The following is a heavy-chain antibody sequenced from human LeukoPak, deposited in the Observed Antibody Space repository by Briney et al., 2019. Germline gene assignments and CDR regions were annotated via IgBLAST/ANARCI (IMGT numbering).Heavy chain of an antibody. J-gene: IGHJ4*02. CDR2: IIPIFGTA. D-gene: IGHD4-17*01. Sequence: GASVKVSCKASGGTFSSYANSWVRQAPGQGLEWMGGIIPIFGTANYAQKFQGRVTITADESTSTAYMELSSLRSEDTAVYYCAREGDYGDRSGYFDYWGQGTLVTVSS. CDR3: AREGDYGDRSGYFDY. V-gene: IGHV1-69*13. CDR1: GGTFSSYA.